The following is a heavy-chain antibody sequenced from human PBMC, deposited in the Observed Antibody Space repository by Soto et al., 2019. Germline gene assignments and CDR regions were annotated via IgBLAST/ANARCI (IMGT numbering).Heavy chain of an antibody. Sequence: PGGSLRLSCAASGFTFSSYAMSWVRQAPGKGLEWVSAISGSGGSTYYADSVKGRFTISRDNSKNTLCLQMNSLRAEDTAVYYCAKEGDRYYHYYGMDVWGQGTTVTVSS. J-gene: IGHJ6*02. CDR2: ISGSGGST. CDR3: AKEGDRYYHYYGMDV. V-gene: IGHV3-23*01. D-gene: IGHD2-21*02. CDR1: GFTFSSYA.